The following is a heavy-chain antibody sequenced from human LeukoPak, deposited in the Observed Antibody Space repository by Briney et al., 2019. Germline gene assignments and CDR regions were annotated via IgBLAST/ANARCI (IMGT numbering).Heavy chain of an antibody. CDR2: IASNGGSE. CDR3: AKRGHYSINWYHYFDY. D-gene: IGHD6-13*01. CDR1: GXTFTTYG. Sequence: GGSLRLSCAASGXTFTTYGLHWVRLAPGKGLEWVAAIASNGGSEYYADSVKGRFTISRDNSKNTLFLQMNSLRPDDTAVYYCAKRGHYSINWYHYFDYWGQGTLVTVSS. V-gene: IGHV3-30*18. J-gene: IGHJ4*02.